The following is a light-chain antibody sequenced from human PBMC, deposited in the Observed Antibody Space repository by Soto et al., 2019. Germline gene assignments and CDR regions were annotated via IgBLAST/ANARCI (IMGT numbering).Light chain of an antibody. CDR1: QSIDSW. Sequence: DIQMTQSPSTLSASLGDRVTITCRASQSIDSWLAWYQQKPGEAPKLLIYDASSLESGVPSRFSGSGSGTEFTLTISSLQPDDFATYYCQQYNSYPWTFGQGTKVDI. CDR2: DAS. V-gene: IGKV1-5*01. J-gene: IGKJ1*01. CDR3: QQYNSYPWT.